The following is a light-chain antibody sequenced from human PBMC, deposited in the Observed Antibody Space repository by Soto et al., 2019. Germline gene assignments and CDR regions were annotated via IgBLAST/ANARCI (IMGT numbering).Light chain of an antibody. Sequence: DIQMTQSPSSLSASVGDRVTITCRASQSISSYLNWYQQTPGKAPKPLIYSASSLQSRVPSRFSGSGSGTDFTLTISSLQPEDFATYYCQQSYSTPPYTFGQGTKLEIK. CDR3: QQSYSTPPYT. J-gene: IGKJ2*01. CDR1: QSISSY. V-gene: IGKV1-39*01. CDR2: SAS.